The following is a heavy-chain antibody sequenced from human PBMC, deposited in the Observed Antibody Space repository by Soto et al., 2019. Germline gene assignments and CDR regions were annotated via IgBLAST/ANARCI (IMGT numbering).Heavy chain of an antibody. CDR3: ARTCSSTSCYDY. D-gene: IGHD2-2*01. V-gene: IGHV4-59*01. CDR1: GGSISSYY. Sequence: SETLSLTCTVSGGSISSYYWSWIRQPPGKGLEWIGYIYYSGSTNYNPSLKSRVTISVDTSKNQFSLKLSSVTAADTAVYYCARTCSSTSCYDYWGQGTLVTVS. CDR2: IYYSGST. J-gene: IGHJ4*02.